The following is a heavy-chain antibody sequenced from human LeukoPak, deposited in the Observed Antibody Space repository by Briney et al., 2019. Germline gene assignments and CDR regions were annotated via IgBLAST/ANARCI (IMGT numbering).Heavy chain of an antibody. V-gene: IGHV3-30*18. CDR2: ISYDGIYK. CDR3: AKDRSTGWYAGFDF. J-gene: IGHJ5*01. CDR1: GFTFSSYG. Sequence: GGSVRLSCAASGFTFSSYGMHWVRQAPGKGLEWVAYISYDGIYKNYTDSVKGRFTIARDNSKTTLYLQMISLRPEDTAVYYCAKDRSTGWYAGFDFWGQGTLVTVSS. D-gene: IGHD6-19*01.